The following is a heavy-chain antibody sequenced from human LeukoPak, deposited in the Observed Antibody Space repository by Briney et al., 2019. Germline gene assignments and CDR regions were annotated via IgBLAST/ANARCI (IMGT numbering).Heavy chain of an antibody. V-gene: IGHV3-23*01. CDR3: AKGPDSSGLNWFDP. J-gene: IGHJ5*02. D-gene: IGHD6-19*01. Sequence: QSGGSLRLSCAVSGFTFSSYAMSWVRQAPAKGLEWVSAISGSGGSTYYADSVKGRFTISRDNSKNTLYLQMNSLRAEDTAVYYCAKGPDSSGLNWFDPWGQGTLVTVSS. CDR2: ISGSGGST. CDR1: GFTFSSYA.